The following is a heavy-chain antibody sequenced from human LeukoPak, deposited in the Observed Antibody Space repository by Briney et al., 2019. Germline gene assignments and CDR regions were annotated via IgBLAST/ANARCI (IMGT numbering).Heavy chain of an antibody. J-gene: IGHJ4*02. CDR2: IYYSGSV. Sequence: SETLSLTCTVSGGSISSYYWSWIRQPPGKGLEWIGSIYYSGSVHYNPSLKSRVTISLDTSKSQLSLKLSSVTAADTAVYYCAEISSGYYGGFDYWGRGTLVTVSS. CDR3: AEISSGYYGGFDY. V-gene: IGHV4-59*12. CDR1: GGSISSYY. D-gene: IGHD3-22*01.